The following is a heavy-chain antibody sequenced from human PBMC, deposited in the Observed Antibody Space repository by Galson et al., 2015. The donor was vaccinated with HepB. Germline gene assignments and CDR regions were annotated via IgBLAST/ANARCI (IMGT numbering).Heavy chain of an antibody. CDR2: ISSTGRTT. D-gene: IGHD1-1*01. J-gene: IGHJ5*02. Sequence: SLRLSCAASGFTFSTYAMGWVRQAPGRGLEWVSSISSTGRTTTYADSVKGRFTFSRDNSRNTLYVMMNSLRAEDTAVYYCAKGGWNDAESGSWGRRALVTVSS. CDR1: GFTFSTYA. V-gene: IGHV3-23*01. CDR3: AKGGWNDAESGS.